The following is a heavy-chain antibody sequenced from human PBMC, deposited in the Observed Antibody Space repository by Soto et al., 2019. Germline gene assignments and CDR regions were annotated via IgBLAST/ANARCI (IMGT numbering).Heavy chain of an antibody. J-gene: IGHJ4*02. D-gene: IGHD6-6*01. CDR2: IASDGTT. CDR1: GFTVSSNY. V-gene: IGHV3-53*02. CDR3: GSLSN. Sequence: EVQLVETGGGLLQPGGSLRLSCAASGFTVSSNYMNWVRQAPGKGLEWLSIIASDGTTYYADSVTGRFTISRENFKNTLYLQMNNLSAEDRAVYYCGSLSNWGQGTLVTVSS.